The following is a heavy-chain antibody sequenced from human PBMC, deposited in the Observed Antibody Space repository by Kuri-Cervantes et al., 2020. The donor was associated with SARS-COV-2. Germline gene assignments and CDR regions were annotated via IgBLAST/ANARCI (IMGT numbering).Heavy chain of an antibody. V-gene: IGHV4-34*01. J-gene: IGHJ3*02. CDR1: GGSFSGYY. D-gene: IGHD4-23*01. Sequence: SETLSLTCAVYGGSFSGYYWSWIRQPPGKGLEWIGEINHSGSTNYNPSLKSRVTISVDTSKNQFSLKLSSVTAADTAVYYCARDAIGLRWGLWRVGAFDIWGQGTMVTVSS. CDR2: INHSGST. CDR3: ARDAIGLRWGLWRVGAFDI.